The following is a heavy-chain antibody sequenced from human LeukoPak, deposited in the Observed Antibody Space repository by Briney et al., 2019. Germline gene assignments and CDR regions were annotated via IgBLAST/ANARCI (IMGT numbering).Heavy chain of an antibody. Sequence: SETLSLTCTVSGGSISSYYWNWVRQPPGKGLEWIGYIYYSGSTNYNPSLKSRVTISVDTSKNQFSLKLSSVTAADTAVYYCARAGAAAGMYFDYWGQGTLVTVSS. V-gene: IGHV4-59*01. CDR2: IYYSGST. CDR3: ARAGAAAGMYFDY. D-gene: IGHD6-13*01. J-gene: IGHJ4*02. CDR1: GGSISSYY.